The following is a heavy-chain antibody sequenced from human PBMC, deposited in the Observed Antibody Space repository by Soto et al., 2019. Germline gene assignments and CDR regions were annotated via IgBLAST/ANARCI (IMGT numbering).Heavy chain of an antibody. CDR2: IKQDGSEK. CDR3: ASGRWGITIFGADYYYYYMDV. CDR1: GFTFSSYW. D-gene: IGHD3-3*01. J-gene: IGHJ6*03. Sequence: GSLRLSCAASGFTFSSYWMSWVRQAPGKGLEWVANIKQDGSEKYYVDSVKGRFTISRDNAKNSLYLQMNSLRAEDTAVYYCASGRWGITIFGADYYYYYMDVWGKGTTVTVSS. V-gene: IGHV3-7*01.